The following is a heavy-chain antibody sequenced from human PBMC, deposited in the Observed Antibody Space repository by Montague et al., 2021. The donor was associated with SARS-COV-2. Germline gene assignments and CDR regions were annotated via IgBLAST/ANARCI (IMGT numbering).Heavy chain of an antibody. J-gene: IGHJ6*02. D-gene: IGHD3-3*01. V-gene: IGHV4-59*01. CDR2: IYYSGST. Sequence: SETLSLTCTVSGGSISSYNCSRFGHPPGKELVWIGYIYYSGSTNYNPSLKSRVTISVDTPKKQSSLKLSSVTAADTPVYYCARAGRVRFLEYGMDVWGQGTTVTVSS. CDR1: GGSISSYN. CDR3: ARAGRVRFLEYGMDV.